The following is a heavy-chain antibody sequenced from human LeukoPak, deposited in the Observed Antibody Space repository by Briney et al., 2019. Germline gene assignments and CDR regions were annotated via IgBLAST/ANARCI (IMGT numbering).Heavy chain of an antibody. CDR1: GYTFTSYY. Sequence: GASVKVSCKASGYTFTSYYMHWVRQATGQGLEWMGIINASGGRTSYAQKVQGRVTRTRDRSTGTVYMEVSRRRAEDTAVYYCARDRAAGTGYFDYWGQGTLVTVSS. V-gene: IGHV1-46*01. J-gene: IGHJ4*02. CDR2: INASGGRT. CDR3: ARDRAAGTGYFDY. D-gene: IGHD6-13*01.